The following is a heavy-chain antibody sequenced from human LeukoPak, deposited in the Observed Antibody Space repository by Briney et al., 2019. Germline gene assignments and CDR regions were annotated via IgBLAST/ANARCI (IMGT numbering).Heavy chain of an antibody. Sequence: GGSLGLSCVASGFTFSSYWMSWVRQAPGKGLEWVANIKQDGSEKYYVDSVKGRFTISRDNAKNSLYLQMNSLRAEDTAVYYCAREIPLGNYYGSGSYYPYFDYWGQGTLVTVSS. CDR1: GFTFSSYW. V-gene: IGHV3-7*03. J-gene: IGHJ4*02. CDR3: AREIPLGNYYGSGSYYPYFDY. D-gene: IGHD3-10*01. CDR2: IKQDGSEK.